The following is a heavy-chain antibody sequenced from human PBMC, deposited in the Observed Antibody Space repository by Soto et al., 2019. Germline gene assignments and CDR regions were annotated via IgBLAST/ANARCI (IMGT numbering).Heavy chain of an antibody. CDR1: GGSISPYY. CDR3: ARRAVVAVTGSLDNWLDP. J-gene: IGHJ5*02. CDR2: IYYSGST. V-gene: IGHV4-59*01. D-gene: IGHD2-21*01. Sequence: SETLSLTCTVSGGSISPYYWSWIRQPPGRGLEWIGYIYYSGSTNYNPSLKSRVTISVDTSRNQFSLKVNSVTAADTAVYYCARRAVVAVTGSLDNWLDPWGQGILVTVSS.